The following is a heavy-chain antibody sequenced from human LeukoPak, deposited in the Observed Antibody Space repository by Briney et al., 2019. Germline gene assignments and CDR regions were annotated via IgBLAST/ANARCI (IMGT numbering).Heavy chain of an antibody. J-gene: IGHJ4*02. CDR2: ISGSGGST. CDR1: GFTFSSYA. V-gene: IGHV3-23*01. Sequence: GGSLRLSCAASGFTFSSYAMSWVRQAPGKGLEWVSAISGSGGSTYYADSVKGRFTISRDNSKNTLYLQMNSLRAEDTAVYYCAKDWGVWSGSPYYFDYWGQGPLVTVSS. D-gene: IGHD3-3*01. CDR3: AKDWGVWSGSPYYFDY.